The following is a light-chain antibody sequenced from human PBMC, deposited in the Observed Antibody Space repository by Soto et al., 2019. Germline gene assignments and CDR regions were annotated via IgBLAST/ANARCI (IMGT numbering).Light chain of an antibody. Sequence: NFMLAQPHSVSESPGKTITISCTRSSGSIVSNYVQWYQQRPGSAPTTVIYEDNLRPSGVPDRFSGSIDKSSNSASLTISGLKTEDEAVYYCQSYDSTNAVFGGGTKLTVL. CDR2: EDN. V-gene: IGLV6-57*03. CDR1: SGSIVSNY. CDR3: QSYDSTNAV. J-gene: IGLJ7*01.